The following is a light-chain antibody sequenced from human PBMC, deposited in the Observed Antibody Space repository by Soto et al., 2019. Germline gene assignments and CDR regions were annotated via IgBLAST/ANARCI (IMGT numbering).Light chain of an antibody. CDR1: QNFSGK. CDR2: GAS. CDR3: QQYNNWPPEYT. J-gene: IGKJ2*01. V-gene: IGKV3-15*01. Sequence: IGMTQSPATLSVSSGEGGTLSCRARQNFSGKLAWYQQKPGQAPRRLIYGASTRAIGIPGRFSGSGSGTEFTLTISRLQSEDFAIYYCQQYNNWPPEYTFGQGTKLEIK.